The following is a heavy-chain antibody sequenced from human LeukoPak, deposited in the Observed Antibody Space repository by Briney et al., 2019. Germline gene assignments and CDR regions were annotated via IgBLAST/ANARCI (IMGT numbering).Heavy chain of an antibody. D-gene: IGHD3-10*01. CDR1: GFTVSSNY. J-gene: IGHJ4*02. CDR3: ASIAGKGSFDY. V-gene: IGHV3-53*01. CDR2: IYSGGST. Sequence: TGGSLRLSCAASGFTVSSNYMSWVRQAPGKGLEWVSVIYSGGSTYYADSVKGRFTISRDNSKNTLYLQINSLRAEDTAVYYCASIAGKGSFDYWGQGTLVTVSS.